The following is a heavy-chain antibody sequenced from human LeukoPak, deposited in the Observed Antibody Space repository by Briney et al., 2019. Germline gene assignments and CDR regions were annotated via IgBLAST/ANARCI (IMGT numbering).Heavy chain of an antibody. CDR1: GFTFSSYW. D-gene: IGHD5-18*01. CDR3: ARDTGGGYSCYDC. Sequence: GGSLRLSCAASGFTFSSYWMTWIRQAPGKGLEWVANIKQDGSEKYYVDSVKGRFTTSRDNAKNSLYLQMNSLRAEDTAVHYCARDTGGGYSCYDCWGQGTLVTVSS. V-gene: IGHV3-7*01. CDR2: IKQDGSEK. J-gene: IGHJ4*02.